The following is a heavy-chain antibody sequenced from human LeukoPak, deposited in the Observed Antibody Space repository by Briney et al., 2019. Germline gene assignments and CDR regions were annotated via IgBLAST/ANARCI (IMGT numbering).Heavy chain of an antibody. CDR2: IIPIFGTA. CDR1: GYSFNSHH. Sequence: SVKVSCKTSGYSFNSHHVHWVRQAPGQGLDWMGGIIPIFGTANYAQKFQGRVTITADESTSTAYMELSSLRSEDTAVYYCARSDSGGFKIPYYFDYWGQGTLVTVSS. D-gene: IGHD3-22*01. J-gene: IGHJ4*02. CDR3: ARSDSGGFKIPYYFDY. V-gene: IGHV1-69*13.